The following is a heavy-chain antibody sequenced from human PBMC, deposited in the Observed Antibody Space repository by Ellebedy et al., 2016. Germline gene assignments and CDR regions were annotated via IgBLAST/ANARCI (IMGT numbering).Heavy chain of an antibody. V-gene: IGHV3-9*01. J-gene: IGHJ4*02. CDR2: ISWNSGSI. Sequence: GGSLRLSCAASGFTLSSYSMIWVRQAPGKGLEWVSSISWNSGSIGYADSVKGRFTISRDNAKNSLYLQMSSLRAEDTALYYCAKGAGIAARPLDYWGQGTLVTVSS. CDR1: GFTLSSYS. CDR3: AKGAGIAARPLDY. D-gene: IGHD6-6*01.